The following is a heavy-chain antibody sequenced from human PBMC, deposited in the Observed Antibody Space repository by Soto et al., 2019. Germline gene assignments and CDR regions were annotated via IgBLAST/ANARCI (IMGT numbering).Heavy chain of an antibody. V-gene: IGHV3-30*18. J-gene: IGHJ6*02. CDR1: GFTFSSYG. D-gene: IGHD6-19*01. CDR2: ISYDGSNK. CDR3: AKGPYSSGWYVDYYYYGMDV. Sequence: GGSLRLSCAASGFTFSSYGMHWVRQAPGKWLEWVAVISYDGSNKYYADSVKGRFTISRDNSKNTLYLQMNSLRAEDTAVYYCAKGPYSSGWYVDYYYYGMDVWGQGXTVTVYS.